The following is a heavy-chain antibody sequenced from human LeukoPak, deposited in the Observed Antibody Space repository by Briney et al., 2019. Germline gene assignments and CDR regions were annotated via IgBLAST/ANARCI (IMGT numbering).Heavy chain of an antibody. J-gene: IGHJ4*02. CDR2: ISGSGGGT. V-gene: IGHV3-23*01. CDR1: GFTFSSSA. CDR3: AKPLYSSSWYGFDY. Sequence: PGGSLRLSCATSGFTFSSSAMSWVRQPPGKGLAWVSTISGSGGGTYYADSVKGRFTSSRDNSKNTLYLQMNSLSAEDTAVYYCAKPLYSSSWYGFDYWGQGTLATVSS. D-gene: IGHD6-13*01.